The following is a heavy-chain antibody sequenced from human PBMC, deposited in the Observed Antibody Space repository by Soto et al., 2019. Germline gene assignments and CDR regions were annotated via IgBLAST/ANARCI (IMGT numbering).Heavy chain of an antibody. Sequence: GGSLRLSCVASGITFRGRAMSWVRQAPGGGLEWVSVTTHTGGDRNYADSLRGRFTISGDNSKNPLYLQMSSLRAEDSAIYFCARGSTDSYPGSPIFDLWGRGTRVTVSS. CDR2: TTHTGGDR. D-gene: IGHD3-10*01. CDR1: GITFRGRA. J-gene: IGHJ4*02. V-gene: IGHV3-23*01. CDR3: ARGSTDSYPGSPIFDL.